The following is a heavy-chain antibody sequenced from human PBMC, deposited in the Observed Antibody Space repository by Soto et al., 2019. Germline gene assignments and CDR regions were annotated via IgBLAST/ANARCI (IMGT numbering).Heavy chain of an antibody. D-gene: IGHD4-17*01. CDR1: GFTFDDYA. CDR3: ARVFGDYARVWWYFDL. Sequence: EVQLVESGGGLVQPGRSLRLSCAASGFTFDDYAMHWVRQAPGKGLEWVSGINWNGGGITYADSVKGRFTISRDNAKNSLYLQIDSLRTEDTALYYCARVFGDYARVWWYFDLWGRGTLVTVSS. J-gene: IGHJ2*01. CDR2: INWNGGGI. V-gene: IGHV3-9*01.